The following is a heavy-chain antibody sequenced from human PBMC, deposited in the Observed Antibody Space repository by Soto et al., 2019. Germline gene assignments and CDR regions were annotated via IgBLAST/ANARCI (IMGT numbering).Heavy chain of an antibody. CDR2: IHYTGST. D-gene: IGHD6-6*01. CDR3: ARQRAVAARPVWFDP. Sequence: SETLSLTCTVSGGSISSSSYFWDWIRQPPGKGLEWIGSIHYTGSTYYNPSLQSRVTISVDTSKNQFSLKLTSVTAADTAVYYCARQRAVAARPVWFDPRGQGTLVTVPS. J-gene: IGHJ5*02. CDR1: GGSISSSSYF. V-gene: IGHV4-39*01.